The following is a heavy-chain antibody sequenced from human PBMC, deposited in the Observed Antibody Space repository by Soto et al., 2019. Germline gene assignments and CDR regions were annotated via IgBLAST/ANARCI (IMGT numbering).Heavy chain of an antibody. CDR3: VKDLSDYDFWSGSPYYGMDV. CDR1: GFTFSSYA. D-gene: IGHD3-3*01. Sequence: PGGSLRLSCSASGFTFSSYAMHWVRQAPGKGLEYVSAISSNGGSTYYADSVKGRFTISRDNSKSTLYLQMSSLRAEDTAVYYCVKDLSDYDFWSGSPYYGMDVWGQGTTVTVSS. CDR2: ISSNGGST. J-gene: IGHJ6*02. V-gene: IGHV3-64D*06.